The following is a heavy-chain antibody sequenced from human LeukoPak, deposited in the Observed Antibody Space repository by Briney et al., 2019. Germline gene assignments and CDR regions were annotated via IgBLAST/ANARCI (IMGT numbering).Heavy chain of an antibody. J-gene: IGHJ1*01. V-gene: IGHV4-39*01. CDR3: ARQREVSSLSRYFQH. Sequence: PSETLSLTCTVSGGSISSSSYYWGWIRQPPGKGLEWIGSIYYSGSTYYNPSLKSRATISVDTSKNQFSLKLSSVTAADTAVYYCARQREVSSLSRYFQHWGQGTLVTVSS. CDR1: GGSISSSSYY. CDR2: IYYSGST.